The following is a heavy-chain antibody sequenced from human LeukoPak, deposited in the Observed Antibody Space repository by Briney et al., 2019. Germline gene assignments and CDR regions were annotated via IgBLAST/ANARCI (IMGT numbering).Heavy chain of an antibody. CDR3: AKGSLGSWYYFDY. J-gene: IGHJ4*02. V-gene: IGHV3-23*01. D-gene: IGHD6-13*01. CDR2: FGRSGSDT. Sequence: GGSLRLPCAASGFTFGTSAMSWVRQAPGKGPEWVSTFGRSGSDTYYSDSVKGRFTIFRDNSKNTLYLQMNSLRDEDTAVYYCAKGSLGSWYYFDYWGQGTLVTVSS. CDR1: GFTFGTSA.